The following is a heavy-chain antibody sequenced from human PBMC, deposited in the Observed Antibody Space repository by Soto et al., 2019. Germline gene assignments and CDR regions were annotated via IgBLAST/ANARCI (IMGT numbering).Heavy chain of an antibody. Sequence: SETLSLTCAVYGGSFSGYYWSWIRQPPGKGLEWIGEINHSGSTNYNPSLKSRVTISVDTSKNQFSLKLSSVTAADTAVYYCARGLGYSYGRVDSWGQGTLVTVSS. CDR2: INHSGST. V-gene: IGHV4-34*01. D-gene: IGHD5-18*01. J-gene: IGHJ4*02. CDR1: GGSFSGYY. CDR3: ARGLGYSYGRVDS.